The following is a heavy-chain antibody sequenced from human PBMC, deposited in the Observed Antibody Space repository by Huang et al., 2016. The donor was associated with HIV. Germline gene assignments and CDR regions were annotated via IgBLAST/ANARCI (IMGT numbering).Heavy chain of an antibody. Sequence: QVQLVESGGGVVQPGRSLRISCAASGFTFSSYGMHWVRQAPVKGLGWEEVISYDAKTKYYADSVKGRFSISRDNSKTTVYLQLNSLRLEDTAVYYCAKGGSAAAVLDFWGQGTLVTVSS. J-gene: IGHJ4*02. CDR3: AKGGSAAAVLDF. CDR2: ISYDAKTK. V-gene: IGHV3-30*18. D-gene: IGHD6-13*01. CDR1: GFTFSSYG.